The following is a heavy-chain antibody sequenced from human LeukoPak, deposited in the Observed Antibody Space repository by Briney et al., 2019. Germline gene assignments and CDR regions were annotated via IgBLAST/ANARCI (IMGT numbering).Heavy chain of an antibody. CDR2: ISWNSGSI. D-gene: IGHD4-17*01. J-gene: IGHJ5*02. V-gene: IGHV3-9*01. CDR1: GFTFDDYA. Sequence: PGRSLRLSCAASGFTFDDYAMHWVRQAPGKGLEWVSGISWNSGSIGYADSVKGRFTISRDNAKNSLYLQMNSLRAEDTALYYCAKGSYGSRTQNWFDPWGQGTLVTVSS. CDR3: AKGSYGSRTQNWFDP.